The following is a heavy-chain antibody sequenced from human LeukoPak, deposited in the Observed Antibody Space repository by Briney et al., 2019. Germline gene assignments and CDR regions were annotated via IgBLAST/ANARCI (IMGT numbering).Heavy chain of an antibody. J-gene: IGHJ6*02. V-gene: IGHV7-4-1*02. CDR3: ARERYSDNEAYGMDV. CDR2: INTNTGNP. D-gene: IGHD5-12*01. CDR1: GYTFTSYA. Sequence: GASVKVSCKASGYTFTSYAINWVRQAPGQGLEWMGWINTNTGNPTYAQGFTGRFVFSLDTSVSTAYLQISSLKAEDTAVYYCARERYSDNEAYGMDVWGQGTTVTVSS.